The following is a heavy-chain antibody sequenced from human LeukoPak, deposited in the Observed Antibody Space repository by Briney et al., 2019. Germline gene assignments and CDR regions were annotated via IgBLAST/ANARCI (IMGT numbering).Heavy chain of an antibody. V-gene: IGHV4-59*01. CDR2: IYYSGST. CDR3: ARAGEWLVRGLDY. CDR1: GGSFSGYY. D-gene: IGHD6-19*01. J-gene: IGHJ4*02. Sequence: SETLSLTCAVYGGSFSGYYWSWIRQPPGKGLEWIGYIYYSGSTNYNPSLKSRVTISVDTSKNQFSLKLSSVTAADTAVYYCARAGEWLVRGLDYWGQGTLVTVSS.